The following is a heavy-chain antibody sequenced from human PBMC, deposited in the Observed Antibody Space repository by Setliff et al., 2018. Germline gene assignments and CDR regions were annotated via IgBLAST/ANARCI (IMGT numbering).Heavy chain of an antibody. CDR3: ARDHVYGSQYYYYYYGMDV. CDR2: IWNDGSSK. CDR1: GFTFSNYG. Sequence: GGSLRLSCVASGFTFSNYGMDWVRQAPGKGLEWVALIWNDGSSKFYGDSVRGRFTISRDNSKNTLYLQMDSLRAEATAVYYCARDHVYGSQYYYYYYGMDVWGQGTTVTVSS. V-gene: IGHV3-33*01. D-gene: IGHD3-10*01. J-gene: IGHJ6*02.